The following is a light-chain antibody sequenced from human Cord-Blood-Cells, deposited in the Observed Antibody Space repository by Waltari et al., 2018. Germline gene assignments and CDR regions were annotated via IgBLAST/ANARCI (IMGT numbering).Light chain of an antibody. CDR3: SSYTSSSTLV. J-gene: IGLJ2*01. V-gene: IGLV2-14*01. Sequence: QSALPQPASVSASPGQSLSIPCTGTSSDGGGYNYVSWYQQHPGKAPKLMIYDDSNRPSGVSNRFSGSKSGNTASLTISGLQAEDEADYYCSSYTSSSTLVFGGGTKLTVL. CDR2: DDS. CDR1: SSDGGGYNY.